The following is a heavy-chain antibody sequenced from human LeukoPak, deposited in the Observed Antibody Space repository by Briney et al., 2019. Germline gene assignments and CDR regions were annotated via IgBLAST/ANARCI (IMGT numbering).Heavy chain of an antibody. CDR1: GGSISSYY. J-gene: IGHJ2*01. D-gene: IGHD1-14*01. Sequence: SETLSLTCTVSGGSISSYYWSWIRQPPGKGLEWIGYIHYSGSTNYNPSLRSRVTISVDTSKNQFSLKLSSVTAADTAVYYCARDTLTTSYWYFDLWGRGTLVTVSS. CDR2: IHYSGST. CDR3: ARDTLTTSYWYFDL. V-gene: IGHV4-59*01.